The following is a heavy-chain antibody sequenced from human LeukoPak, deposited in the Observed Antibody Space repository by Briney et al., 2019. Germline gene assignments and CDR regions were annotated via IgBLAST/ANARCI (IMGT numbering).Heavy chain of an antibody. CDR1: GFTFSSYS. Sequence: PGGSLRLSCAASGFTFSSYSMNWVRQAPGKGLEWVSAISGSGGSTYYADSVKGRFTISRDNSKNTLYLRMNSLRAEDTAVYYCAKGPDSSGWYRTFGYWGQGTLVTVSS. D-gene: IGHD6-19*01. CDR2: ISGSGGST. CDR3: AKGPDSSGWYRTFGY. V-gene: IGHV3-23*01. J-gene: IGHJ4*02.